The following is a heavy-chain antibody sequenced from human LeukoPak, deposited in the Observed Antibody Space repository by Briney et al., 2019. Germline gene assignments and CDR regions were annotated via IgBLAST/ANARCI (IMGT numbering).Heavy chain of an antibody. D-gene: IGHD3-16*02. J-gene: IGHJ4*02. V-gene: IGHV3-21*04. CDR3: ARSLSSRFSGPRRPYYFDS. CDR2: ISSSSSYI. CDR1: RFTFSSYS. Sequence: GGSLRLSCAASRFTFSSYSMNWVRQAPGKGLEWVSSISSSSSYIYYADSVKGRFTISRDNAKNSLYLQMNSLRAEDTAVYYCARSLSSRFSGPRRPYYFDSWGQGTLVTVSS.